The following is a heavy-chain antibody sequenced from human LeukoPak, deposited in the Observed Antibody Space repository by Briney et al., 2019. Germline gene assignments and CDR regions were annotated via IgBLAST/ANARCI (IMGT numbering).Heavy chain of an antibody. V-gene: IGHV3-7*01. CDR3: ARGIYDTDSLGLYFDH. D-gene: IGHD3-16*01. CDR2: IKQDGSQI. CDR1: RFTFNHYW. Sequence: GGSLRLSCAASRFTFNHYWMSWVRQAPGKGLEWLANIKQDGSQIYYVDSVKGRFTTSRDNAKYSLYLQMNSLRAEDTAVYYCARGIYDTDSLGLYFDHWGQGPLVTVSS. J-gene: IGHJ1*01.